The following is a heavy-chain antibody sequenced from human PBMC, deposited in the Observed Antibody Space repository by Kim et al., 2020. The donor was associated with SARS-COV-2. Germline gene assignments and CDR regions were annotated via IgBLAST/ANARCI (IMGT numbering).Heavy chain of an antibody. CDR1: GFIFSNYA. J-gene: IGHJ6*01. CDR2: ISGSGDAA. V-gene: IGHV3-23*01. CDR3: ARGGFNNV. Sequence: GGSLRLSCEVSGFIFSNYAMSWVRQAPGKGLEWVSTISGSGDAAYYPDSVKGRFTISRDNSRNTVYLQMTALRAEDPAVYYCARGGFNNVW. D-gene: IGHD3-10*01.